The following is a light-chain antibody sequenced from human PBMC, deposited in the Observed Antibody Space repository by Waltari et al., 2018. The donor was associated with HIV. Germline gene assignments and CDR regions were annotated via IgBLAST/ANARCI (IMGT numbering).Light chain of an antibody. J-gene: IGLJ2*01. Sequence: SVLTQPPSASGTPGQRLTLSYSGRPPYLGSCNLIWYQQCPRAAPKLLIYADAQRPSGVPDRFSGSKSGTSASLVISGLQSEDEADYYCSTWDDRLNGVVFGGGTRLTVV. V-gene: IGLV1-44*01. CDR2: ADA. CDR1: PPYLGSCN. CDR3: STWDDRLNGVV.